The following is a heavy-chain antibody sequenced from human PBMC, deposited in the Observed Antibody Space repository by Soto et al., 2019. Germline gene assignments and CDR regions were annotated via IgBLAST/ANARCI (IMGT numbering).Heavy chain of an antibody. Sequence: SGGSLRLSCAASGFTFSSYEMNWVRQAPGKGLEWVSYISSSGSTIYYADSVKGRFTISRDNAKNSLYLQMNSLRAEDTAVYYCVESAQWDPWGQGTLVTVSS. CDR3: VESAQWDP. CDR1: GFTFSSYE. D-gene: IGHD6-19*01. J-gene: IGHJ5*02. CDR2: ISSSGSTI. V-gene: IGHV3-48*03.